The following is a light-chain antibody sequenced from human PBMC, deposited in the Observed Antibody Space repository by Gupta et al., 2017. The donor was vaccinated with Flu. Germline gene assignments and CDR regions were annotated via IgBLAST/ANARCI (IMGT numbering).Light chain of an antibody. CDR1: QSLPHSNGYNY. Sequence: DIAMTQSPLSLPVTPGEPASISCRSSQSLPHSNGYNYLDWYLQKPGQSPQLLIYLGSNRASGVPDRFSGSGSGTDFTLKISRVEAEDVGVYYCMQALQTPPTFGQGTKVEIK. CDR2: LGS. J-gene: IGKJ1*01. CDR3: MQALQTPPT. V-gene: IGKV2-28*01.